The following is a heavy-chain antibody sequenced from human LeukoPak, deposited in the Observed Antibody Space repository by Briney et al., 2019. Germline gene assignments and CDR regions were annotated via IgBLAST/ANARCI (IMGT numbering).Heavy chain of an antibody. Sequence: GGSLRLSCAASGFTVSSNYMSWVRQAPGKGLEWVSVIYSGGSTYYTDSVKGRFTISRDNSKNTLYLQMNSLRAEDTAVYYCARDPGGDSSGYWGAFDIWGQGTMVTVSS. CDR1: GFTVSSNY. V-gene: IGHV3-66*01. CDR3: ARDPGGDSSGYWGAFDI. CDR2: IYSGGST. D-gene: IGHD3-22*01. J-gene: IGHJ3*02.